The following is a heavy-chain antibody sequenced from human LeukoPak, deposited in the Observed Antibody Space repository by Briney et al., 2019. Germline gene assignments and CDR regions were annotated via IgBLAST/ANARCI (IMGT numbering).Heavy chain of an antibody. CDR1: GYILTSHY. CDR2: INPSGGST. CDR3: ARDPYSGSYYGFDY. Sequence: ASVTVSCKASGYILTSHYMHWVRQAPGQGLEWMGIINPSGGSTNYAQKFQGRVTMTRDTSTSTVYMELSSLRSEDTAVYYCARDPYSGSYYGFDYWGQGTLATVSS. J-gene: IGHJ4*02. D-gene: IGHD1-26*01. V-gene: IGHV1-46*01.